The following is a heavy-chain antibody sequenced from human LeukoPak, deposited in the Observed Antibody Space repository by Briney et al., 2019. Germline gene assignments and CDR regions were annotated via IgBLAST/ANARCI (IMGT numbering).Heavy chain of an antibody. CDR3: ARWGHGLAHFDY. CDR2: TYYRSKWYD. CDR1: GDSISRNGVA. D-gene: IGHD3-16*01. V-gene: IGHV6-1*01. Sequence: SQTLSLTCAISGDSISRNGVAWNWIRQSPSRGLEWLGRTYYRSKWYDDYAVSVKSRITITPDTSKNQFSLQLNSVTPEDTAVYYCARWGHGLAHFDYWGQGTLVTVSS. J-gene: IGHJ4*02.